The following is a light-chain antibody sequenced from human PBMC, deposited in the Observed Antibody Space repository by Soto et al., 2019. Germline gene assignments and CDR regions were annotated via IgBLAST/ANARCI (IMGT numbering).Light chain of an antibody. CDR3: QQRTTWPPVT. CDR1: QSVTTR. Sequence: EIVLTQSPATLSLSPGEGATLSCRASQSVTTRLAWYQQKPGQAPRLLIYAASTRAPGIPARFSGSGSATDFTPTISSLEPEDCAIYYCQQRTTWPPVTFGPGTRLEI. J-gene: IGKJ5*01. CDR2: AAS. V-gene: IGKV3-11*01.